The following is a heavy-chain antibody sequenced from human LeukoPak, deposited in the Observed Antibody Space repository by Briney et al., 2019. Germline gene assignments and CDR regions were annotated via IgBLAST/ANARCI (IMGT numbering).Heavy chain of an antibody. CDR1: GFTLSAYS. CDR3: AREKAYSGSYWATFDY. J-gene: IGHJ4*02. D-gene: IGHD1-26*01. V-gene: IGHV3-48*02. CDR2: ISSSSSTI. Sequence: GGFLRLSCAASGFTLSAYSMNWVRQAPGKGLEWVSYISSSSSTIYYADSVKGRFTISRDNAKNSLYLQMNSLRDEDTAVYYCAREKAYSGSYWATFDYWGQGTLVTVSS.